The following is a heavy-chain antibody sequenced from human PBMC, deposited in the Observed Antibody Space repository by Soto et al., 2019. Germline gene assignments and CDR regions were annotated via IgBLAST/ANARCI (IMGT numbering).Heavy chain of an antibody. D-gene: IGHD6-13*01. Sequence: QVHLQESGGGVVQPGGSLRLSCAASGFMFSSYAMHWVRQAPGKGLEWVGAIWVDGSAKLYADSVEGRFTISRDNSKNTLFQQMESLRADDTALYYCSSGCIALDKWGQGTLVTVSS. CDR3: SSGCIALDK. J-gene: IGHJ4*02. CDR1: GFMFSSYA. CDR2: IWVDGSAK. V-gene: IGHV3-33*03.